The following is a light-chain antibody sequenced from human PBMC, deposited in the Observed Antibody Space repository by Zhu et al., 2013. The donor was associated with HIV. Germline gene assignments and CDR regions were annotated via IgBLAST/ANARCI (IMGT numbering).Light chain of an antibody. Sequence: QSVLTQPPSAAGTPGQRVTISCSGSNSNIGRNTVNWYQQFPGTAPKTVIYSNNQRPSGVPDRFSGSNSGNTATLTISRVEAGDEADYYCHVWDSSSDPVVFGGGTKLTVL. V-gene: IGLV1-44*01. CDR2: SNN. CDR3: HVWDSSSDPVV. J-gene: IGLJ2*01. CDR1: NSNIGRNT.